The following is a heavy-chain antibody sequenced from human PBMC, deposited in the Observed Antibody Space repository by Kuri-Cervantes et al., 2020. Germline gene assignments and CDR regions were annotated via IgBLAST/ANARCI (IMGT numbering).Heavy chain of an antibody. J-gene: IGHJ4*02. CDR3: ARDGRYSSGAYYFDY. Sequence: PSLKSRVTISVDTSKNQFSLKLSSVTAADTAVYYCARDGRYSSGAYYFDYWGQGTLVTVSS. D-gene: IGHD6-19*01. V-gene: IGHV4-39*07.